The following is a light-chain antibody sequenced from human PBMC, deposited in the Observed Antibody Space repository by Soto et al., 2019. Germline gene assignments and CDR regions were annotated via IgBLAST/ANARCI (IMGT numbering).Light chain of an antibody. Sequence: EIVRAQCTDTLYVSPGARATLCCRASQSVSSNLAWYQQKPGQAPRLLIYGASTRATGIPARFSGSGSGTEFTLTICGLQSEDFAVYCCQQDNNRLLCTFARGTRLEIK. J-gene: IGKJ5*01. CDR1: QSVSSN. V-gene: IGKV3-15*01. CDR2: GAS. CDR3: QQDNNRLLCT.